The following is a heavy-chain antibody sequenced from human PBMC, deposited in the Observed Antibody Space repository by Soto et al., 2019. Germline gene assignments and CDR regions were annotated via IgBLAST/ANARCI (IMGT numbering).Heavy chain of an antibody. J-gene: IGHJ4*02. CDR2: INHSGST. V-gene: IGHV4-34*01. CDR1: GGSFSGYY. CDR3: ARGRYNWNDLEY. D-gene: IGHD1-20*01. Sequence: SETLSLTCAVYGGSFSGYYWSGIRQLPGKGLEWIGEINHSGSTNYSPSLKSRVTISVDTSKNQFALKLSSVTAADTAVYYGARGRYNWNDLEYWGQGTMVTVSS.